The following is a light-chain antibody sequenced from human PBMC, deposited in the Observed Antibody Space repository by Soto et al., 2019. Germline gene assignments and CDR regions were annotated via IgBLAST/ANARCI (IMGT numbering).Light chain of an antibody. V-gene: IGKV3-20*01. CDR1: QSVSSTY. J-gene: IGKJ5*01. Sequence: ENVLTQSPGTLSLSPGERATLSCRASQSVSSTYLAWHQQQPGQAPRLLMSGTSNRATGTPDRFSGSGSGTDFTLTISRLEPEDFAVYYCQQYGSPPITFGQGTRLEIK. CDR2: GTS. CDR3: QQYGSPPIT.